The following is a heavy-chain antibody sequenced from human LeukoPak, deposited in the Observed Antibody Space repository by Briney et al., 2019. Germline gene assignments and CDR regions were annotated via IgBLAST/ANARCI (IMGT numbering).Heavy chain of an antibody. CDR2: IYYSGST. D-gene: IGHD5-18*01. V-gene: IGHV4-39*07. CDR1: GGSISSSSYY. CDR3: ARDNGYSYGYGIDY. J-gene: IGHJ4*02. Sequence: SETLSLTCTVSGGSISSSSYYWGWIRQPPGKGLEWIGSIYYSGSTYYNPSLKSRVTISVDPSKNHFSLKLSSVTAADTAVYYCARDNGYSYGYGIDYWGQGTLVTVSS.